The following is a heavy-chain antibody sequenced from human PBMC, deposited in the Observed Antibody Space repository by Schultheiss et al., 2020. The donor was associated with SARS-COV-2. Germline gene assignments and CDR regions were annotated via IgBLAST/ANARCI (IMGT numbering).Heavy chain of an antibody. J-gene: IGHJ4*02. D-gene: IGHD5-18*01. V-gene: IGHV3-30*07. CDR3: ARELDTAMAL. CDR2: ISYDGSNK. Sequence: GGSLRLSCAASGFTFSSYAMHWVRQAPGKGLEWVAVISYDGSNKYYADSVKGRFTISRDNSKNTLYLQMNSLRAEDTAVYYCARELDTAMALWGQGTLVTVSS. CDR1: GFTFSSYA.